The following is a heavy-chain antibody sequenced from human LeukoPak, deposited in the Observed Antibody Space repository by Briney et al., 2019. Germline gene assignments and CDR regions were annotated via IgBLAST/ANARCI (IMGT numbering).Heavy chain of an antibody. D-gene: IGHD3-10*01. CDR2: ISGSGGST. J-gene: IGHJ4*02. CDR1: GFTFSTYG. Sequence: GGSLRLSCAASGFTFSTYGMSWVRQAPGKGLEWVSAISGSGGSTYYADSVKGRFTISRDNSKNTLYLQMNSLRAEDTAVYYCAKDSTMVRGVTAFDYWGQGTLVTVSS. CDR3: AKDSTMVRGVTAFDY. V-gene: IGHV3-23*01.